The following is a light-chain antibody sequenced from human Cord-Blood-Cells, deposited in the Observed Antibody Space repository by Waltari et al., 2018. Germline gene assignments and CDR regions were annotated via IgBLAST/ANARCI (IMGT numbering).Light chain of an antibody. CDR1: QGISSY. J-gene: IGKJ1*01. CDR3: QQLNSYPWT. V-gene: IGKV1-9*01. CDR2: AAS. Sequence: DIQLTQSPSFLSASVGDRVTITCRASQGISSYLAWYQQKPGKAPKRLIYAASTLQSGVPSRFSGRVSGTEFTLTISSLQPEEFATYYCQQLNSYPWTFGQGTKVEIK.